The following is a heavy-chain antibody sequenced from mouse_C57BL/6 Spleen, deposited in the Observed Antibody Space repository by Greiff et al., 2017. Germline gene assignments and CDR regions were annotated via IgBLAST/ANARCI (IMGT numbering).Heavy chain of an antibody. J-gene: IGHJ1*03. CDR2: IDPANGNT. CDR1: GFNIKNTY. Sequence: VQLQQSVAELVRPGASVKLSCTASGFNIKNTYMHWVKQRPEKGLEWIGRIDPANGNTKYAPKFQGKATITADTSSNTAYLQLSSRTSDDTAIDYCARRYYGSSLYWYFDVWGTGTTVTVSS. D-gene: IGHD1-1*01. CDR3: ARRYYGSSLYWYFDV. V-gene: IGHV14-3*01.